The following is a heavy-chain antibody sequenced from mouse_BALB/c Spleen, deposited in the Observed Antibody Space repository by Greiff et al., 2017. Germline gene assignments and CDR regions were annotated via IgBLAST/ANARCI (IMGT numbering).Heavy chain of an antibody. Sequence: LQQPGSELVRPGASVKLSCKASGYTFTSYWMHWVKQRPGQGLEWIGNIYPGSGSTNYDEKFKSKATLTVDTSSSTAYMQLSSLTSEDSAVYYCTRDYGSSPWFAYWGQGTLVTVSA. CDR2: IYPGSGST. V-gene: IGHV1S22*01. CDR1: GYTFTSYW. CDR3: TRDYGSSPWFAY. D-gene: IGHD1-1*01. J-gene: IGHJ3*01.